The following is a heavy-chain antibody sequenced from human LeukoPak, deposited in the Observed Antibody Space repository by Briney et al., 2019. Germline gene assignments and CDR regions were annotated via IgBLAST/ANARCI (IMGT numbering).Heavy chain of an antibody. CDR2: IKQDGSEK. J-gene: IGHJ4*02. D-gene: IGHD3-3*01. CDR3: ARDFPAIFGVVITSQFDY. V-gene: IGHV3-7*01. CDR1: GFTFSSYW. Sequence: GGSLRLSCAASGFTFSSYWMSWVRQAPGKGLEWVANIKQDGSEKYYVDSVKGRFTISRDNAKNSLYLQMNSLRAEDTAVYYCARDFPAIFGVVITSQFDYWGQGTLVTVSS.